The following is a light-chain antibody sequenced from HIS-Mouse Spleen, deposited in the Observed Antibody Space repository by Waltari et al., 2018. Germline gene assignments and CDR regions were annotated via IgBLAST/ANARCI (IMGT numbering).Light chain of an antibody. CDR2: EDS. J-gene: IGLJ2*01. Sequence: SYELTQPPSVSVSPGQPARITCPGVALPKKYAYCYQQKSGQAPVLVIYEDSKRPSGIPERFSGSSSGTMATLTISGAQVEDEADYYCYSTDSSGNHRVFGGGTKLTVL. CDR1: ALPKKY. V-gene: IGLV3-10*01. CDR3: YSTDSSGNHRV.